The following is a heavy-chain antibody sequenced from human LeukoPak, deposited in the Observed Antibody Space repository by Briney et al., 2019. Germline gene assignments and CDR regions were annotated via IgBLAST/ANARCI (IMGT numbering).Heavy chain of an antibody. J-gene: IGHJ1*01. Sequence: PGGSLRLSCAASGFTLSSYAMSWVRQAPGKGLEWVSSISGGHGGTYYADSVKGRFTISRDDSKNTLYLQVNSLRAEDTAVYYCAKLLVGVIGYFQHWGQGTLVTVSS. CDR1: GFTLSSYA. CDR3: AKLLVGVIGYFQH. V-gene: IGHV3-23*01. D-gene: IGHD3-10*01. CDR2: ISGGHGGT.